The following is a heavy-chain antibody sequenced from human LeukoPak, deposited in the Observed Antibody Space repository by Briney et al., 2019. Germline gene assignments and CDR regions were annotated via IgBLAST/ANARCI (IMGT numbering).Heavy chain of an antibody. J-gene: IGHJ5*02. Sequence: GGSLRLSCAASGFTISSYAMSWVRQAPGKGLEWVSAISGSGGSTYYADSVKGRFTISRDNSKNTLYLQMNSLRAEDTAVYYCAKDWPRGYSLGWFDPWGQGTLVTVSS. CDR1: GFTISSYA. CDR2: ISGSGGST. V-gene: IGHV3-23*01. D-gene: IGHD5-18*01. CDR3: AKDWPRGYSLGWFDP.